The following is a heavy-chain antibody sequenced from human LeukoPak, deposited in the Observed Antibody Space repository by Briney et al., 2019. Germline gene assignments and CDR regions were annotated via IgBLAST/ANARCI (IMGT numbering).Heavy chain of an antibody. D-gene: IGHD1-26*01. Sequence: SETLSLTCTFSGGSISSYYWSWIRQPPGKGLEWIGYIYYSGSTNYNPSLKSRVTISVDTSKNQFSLKLSSVTAADTAVYYCARTNGSYRIARFDPWGQGTLVTVSS. J-gene: IGHJ5*02. CDR3: ARTNGSYRIARFDP. CDR2: IYYSGST. V-gene: IGHV4-59*08. CDR1: GGSISSYY.